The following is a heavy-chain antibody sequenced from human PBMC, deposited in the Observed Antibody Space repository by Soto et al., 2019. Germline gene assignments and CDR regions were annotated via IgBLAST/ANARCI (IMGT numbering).Heavy chain of an antibody. V-gene: IGHV3-30*18. CDR3: AKEFGFEGY. CDR1: GFTLSNYG. J-gene: IGHJ4*02. D-gene: IGHD3-10*01. Sequence: QVQLVESGGGVVQPGRSLRLSCAASGFTLSNYGIHWVRQAPGKGLEWVAVISYDGTNKYYADSVKGRFTISRDNSRSTVNLQMNSLRPEDTAVYYCAKEFGFEGYWGQGTLVTVSS. CDR2: ISYDGTNK.